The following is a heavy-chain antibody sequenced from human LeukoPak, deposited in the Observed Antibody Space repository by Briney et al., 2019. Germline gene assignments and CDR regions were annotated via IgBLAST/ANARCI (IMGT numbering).Heavy chain of an antibody. CDR1: GGSISSSSYY. Sequence: PSETLSLTCTVSGGSISSSSYYWGWIRQPPGKGLEWIGSIYYSGSTYCNPSLKSRVTISVDTSKNQFSLKLSSVTAADTAVYYCARGGGSGSYYLPTHYYYGMDVWGQGTTVTVSS. CDR2: IYYSGST. J-gene: IGHJ6*02. CDR3: ARGGGSGSYYLPTHYYYGMDV. V-gene: IGHV4-39*01. D-gene: IGHD3-10*01.